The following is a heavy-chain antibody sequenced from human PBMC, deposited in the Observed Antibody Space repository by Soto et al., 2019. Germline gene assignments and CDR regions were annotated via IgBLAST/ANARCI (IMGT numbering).Heavy chain of an antibody. D-gene: IGHD2-21*02. CDR1: GCSISRYY. J-gene: IGHJ6*02. CDR2: LYNAGST. CDR3: ARDLWGYCGTDCYPLDV. V-gene: IGHV4-59*01. Sequence: SETLSLTCTVSGCSISRYYLSWIRQPPGKGLEWIGYLYNAGSTIYNPSLKSRVTISVDMSQNQFSLNLNYVTAADTAVYYCARDLWGYCGTDCYPLDVWGQGTTVTVSS.